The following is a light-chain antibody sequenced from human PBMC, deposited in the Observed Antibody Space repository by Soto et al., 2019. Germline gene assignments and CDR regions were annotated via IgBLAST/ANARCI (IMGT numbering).Light chain of an antibody. CDR2: EVS. V-gene: IGLV2-14*01. CDR1: SSDVGAYNY. CDR3: SSYTYSSTLV. Sequence: QSVLTQPASVSGSPGQSITISCTGTSSDVGAYNYVSWYQQHPGKAPKLLISEVSNRPSGVSYRFSGSKSGNTASLTISGLQAEDEADYYCSSYTYSSTLVFGGGTKLTVL. J-gene: IGLJ3*02.